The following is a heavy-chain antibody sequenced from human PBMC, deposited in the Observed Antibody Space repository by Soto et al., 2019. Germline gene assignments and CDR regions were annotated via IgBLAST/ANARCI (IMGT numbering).Heavy chain of an antibody. CDR2: ISDSSKYT. D-gene: IGHD3-16*02. V-gene: IGHV3-11*05. CDR3: ARGDDYVWGSYRFDY. J-gene: IGHJ4*02. CDR1: GFTFSDYY. Sequence: QVQLVESGGGLVKPGGSLRLSCAASGFTFSDYYITWIRQATGKGLEWISYISDSSKYTNYADSVKGRFTISRDNAKNSLYLQMYGLRAEDSAVYYCARGDDYVWGSYRFDYWGRGTLVTVSS.